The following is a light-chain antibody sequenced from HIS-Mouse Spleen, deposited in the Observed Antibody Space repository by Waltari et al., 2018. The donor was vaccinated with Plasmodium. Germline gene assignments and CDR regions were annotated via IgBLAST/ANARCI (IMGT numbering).Light chain of an antibody. Sequence: DIVMTQSPDYLAVSLGERATINSKSSQSVLYSTNNKNYLAWYQQKPGQPPKLLIYWASTRESGVPDRFSGSGSGTDFTLTISSLQAEDVAVYYCQQYYSTPPTFGQGTKVEIK. V-gene: IGKV4-1*01. J-gene: IGKJ1*01. CDR3: QQYYSTPPT. CDR1: QSVLYSTNNKNY. CDR2: WAS.